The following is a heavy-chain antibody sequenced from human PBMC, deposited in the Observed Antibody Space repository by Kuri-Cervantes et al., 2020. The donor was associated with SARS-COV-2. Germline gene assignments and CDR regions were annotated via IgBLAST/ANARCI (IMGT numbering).Heavy chain of an antibody. CDR1: GFTVSSNY. J-gene: IGHJ4*02. D-gene: IGHD1-7*01. Sequence: GGSLRLSCAASGFTVSSNYMSWVRQAPGKGLEWVSYISSSGSTIYYADSVKGRFTISRDNSKNTLYLRMNSLRAEDTAVYYCAKEGITGTTPFDHWGQGTLVTVSS. V-gene: IGHV3-11*01. CDR2: ISSSGSTI. CDR3: AKEGITGTTPFDH.